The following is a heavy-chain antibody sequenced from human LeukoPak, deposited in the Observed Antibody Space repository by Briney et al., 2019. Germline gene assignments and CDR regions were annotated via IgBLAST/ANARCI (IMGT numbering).Heavy chain of an antibody. CDR2: ISSSSAYI. V-gene: IGHV3-21*01. CDR3: ARDGYSGYAKYYFDY. Sequence: GGSLRLSCAASGFTFSSYAMSWVRQAPGKGLEWASSISSSSAYIYYADSVKGRFTISRDNAKNSLYLQMNSLRAEDTAVYYCARDGYSGYAKYYFDYWGQGTLVTVSS. CDR1: GFTFSSYA. J-gene: IGHJ4*02. D-gene: IGHD5-12*01.